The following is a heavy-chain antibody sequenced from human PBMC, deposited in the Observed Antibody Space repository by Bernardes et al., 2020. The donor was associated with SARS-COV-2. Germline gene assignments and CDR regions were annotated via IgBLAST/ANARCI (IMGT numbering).Heavy chain of an antibody. CDR1: GFTFSTSA. Sequence: GGSLLLSCAASGFTFSTSALNWVRQAPGPGLAWVSAIGASGGSTYYADSVKGRFTISRDNSKNTLYLQMNRLGIEDTAVDCCANNHGYIYDNSGDDWGQGTLVTVSS. CDR2: IGASGGST. D-gene: IGHD5-18*01. J-gene: IGHJ4*02. V-gene: IGHV3-23*01. CDR3: ANNHGYIYDNSGDD.